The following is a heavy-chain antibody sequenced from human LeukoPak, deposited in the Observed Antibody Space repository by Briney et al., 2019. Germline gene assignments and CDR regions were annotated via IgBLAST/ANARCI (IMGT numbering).Heavy chain of an antibody. V-gene: IGHV4-34*01. CDR2: INHSGST. CDR3: ARDLSGYYATGAFDI. D-gene: IGHD3-22*01. J-gene: IGHJ3*02. CDR1: GGSFSGYY. Sequence: SETLSLTCAVYGGSFSGYYWSWIRQPPEKGLEWIGEINHSGSTNYNPSLKSRVTISVDTSKNQFSLKLSSVTAADTAVYYCARDLSGYYATGAFDIWGQGTMVTVSS.